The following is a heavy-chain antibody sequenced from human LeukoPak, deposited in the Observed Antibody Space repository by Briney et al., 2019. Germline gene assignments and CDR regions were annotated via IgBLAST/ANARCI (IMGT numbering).Heavy chain of an antibody. CDR2: IYYSGST. J-gene: IGHJ4*02. CDR1: GGSISSYY. D-gene: IGHD3-9*01. CDR3: ARGSTTTLNY. V-gene: IGHV4-59*01. Sequence: NASETLSLTCTVSGGSISSYYWSWIRQPPGKGLEWIGYIYYSGSTNYNPSLKSRVTISVDTSKNQFSLKLSSVTAADTAVYYCARGSTTTLNYWGQGTLVTVSS.